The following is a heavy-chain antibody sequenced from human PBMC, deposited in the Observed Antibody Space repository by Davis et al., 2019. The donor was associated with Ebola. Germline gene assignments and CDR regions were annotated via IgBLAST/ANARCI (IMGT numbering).Heavy chain of an antibody. Sequence: ESLKISCTYSLITFSSYAIPWVRQAPAKGLEWVSALSGSGGSTYYADSVKGRFTISRDNSKNTLYLQMNSLRAEDTAVYYCARGLQTRWRVGWGMDVWGQGTTVTVSS. CDR3: ARGLQTRWRVGWGMDV. CDR1: LITFSSYA. CDR2: LSGSGGST. D-gene: IGHD3-16*01. J-gene: IGHJ6*02. V-gene: IGHV3-23*01.